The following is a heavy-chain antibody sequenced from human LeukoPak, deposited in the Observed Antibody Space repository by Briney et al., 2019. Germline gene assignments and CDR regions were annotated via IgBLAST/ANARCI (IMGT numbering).Heavy chain of an antibody. J-gene: IGHJ4*02. Sequence: SETLSLTCGVSDYSISSGYYWGWIRQPSGKGLEWIGSIHHSGSTYYNPSLRSRDTISVDTSKNQFSLKLNSVTAADTAVYYCAKVGRGGGDGGDYWGQGTLVTVSS. CDR2: IHHSGST. CDR1: DYSISSGYY. V-gene: IGHV4-38-2*01. D-gene: IGHD2-21*01. CDR3: AKVGRGGGDGGDY.